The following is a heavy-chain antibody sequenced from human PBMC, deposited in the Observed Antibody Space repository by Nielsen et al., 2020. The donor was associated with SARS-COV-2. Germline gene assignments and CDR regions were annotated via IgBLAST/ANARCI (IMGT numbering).Heavy chain of an antibody. V-gene: IGHV1-2*06. D-gene: IGHD6-6*01. CDR2: INPNSGGT. CDR3: ARDRGLTLAIEYSSAVGGYYGMDV. Sequence: WVRQAPGQGLEWMGRINPNSGGTNYAQKFQGRVTMTRDTSISTAYMELSRLRSDDTALYHCARDRGLTLAIEYSSAVGGYYGMDVWGQGTTVTVSS. J-gene: IGHJ6*02.